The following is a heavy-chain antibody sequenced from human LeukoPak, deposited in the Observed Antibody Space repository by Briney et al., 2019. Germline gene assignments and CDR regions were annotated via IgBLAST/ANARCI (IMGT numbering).Heavy chain of an antibody. CDR2: MNPNSGNT. J-gene: IGHJ4*02. D-gene: IGHD3-10*01. CDR1: GYTFTSYD. Sequence: GASVKVSCKASGYTFTSYDVNWVRQATGQGLEWMGWMNPNSGNTGYAQKFQGRVTMTRNTSISTAYMELSSLRSEDTAVYYCARGPAGIWFVDYWGQGTLVTVSS. V-gene: IGHV1-8*01. CDR3: ARGPAGIWFVDY.